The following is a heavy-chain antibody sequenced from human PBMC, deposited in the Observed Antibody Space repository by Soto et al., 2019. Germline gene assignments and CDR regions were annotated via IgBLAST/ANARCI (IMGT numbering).Heavy chain of an antibody. CDR1: GGTFSSYT. CDR3: ARDLLGYSRGDAFDI. Sequence: ASVKVSCKASGGTFSSYTISWVRQAPGQGLEWMGRIIPILGIANYAQKFQGRVTITADKSTSTAYMELSSLRSEDTAVYYCARDLLGYSRGDAFDIWGQGTMVTVSS. J-gene: IGHJ3*02. CDR2: IIPILGIA. D-gene: IGHD6-13*01. V-gene: IGHV1-69*04.